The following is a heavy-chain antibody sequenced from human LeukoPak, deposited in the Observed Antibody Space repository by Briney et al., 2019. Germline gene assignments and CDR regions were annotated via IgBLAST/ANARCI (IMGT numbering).Heavy chain of an antibody. J-gene: IGHJ5*02. Sequence: GGSLRLSCAASGFTFSSYAMNWVRQAPGKGLERVSGISGSGGSTYYADSVKGRFTISRDNSKNTLYLQMNSLRAEDTAVYYCAKDRYSNYGNWFDPWGQGTLVTVFS. V-gene: IGHV3-23*01. CDR2: ISGSGGST. CDR3: AKDRYSNYGNWFDP. D-gene: IGHD4-11*01. CDR1: GFTFSSYA.